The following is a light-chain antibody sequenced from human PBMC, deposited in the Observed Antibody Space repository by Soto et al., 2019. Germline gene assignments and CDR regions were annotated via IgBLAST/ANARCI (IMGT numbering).Light chain of an antibody. Sequence: EVVMMQSPATLSVSPWEGATLSCMASQGIGYTLAWYQHKPGQTPRLLIYDTSTRATGVPARFSGSRSGTELTLIISSLQSEDFGVYYCQQYNTWPPITFAQGTRLEIK. CDR1: QGIGYT. CDR2: DTS. J-gene: IGKJ5*01. CDR3: QQYNTWPPIT. V-gene: IGKV3-15*01.